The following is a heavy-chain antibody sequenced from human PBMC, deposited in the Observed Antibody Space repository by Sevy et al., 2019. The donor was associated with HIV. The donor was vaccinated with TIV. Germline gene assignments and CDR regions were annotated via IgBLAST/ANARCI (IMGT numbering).Heavy chain of an antibody. Sequence: GGYLRLSCSGSGFSFSNSAMNWVRQTPGKGLKYVSAINSDGVSTYYTDSVRGRFTFSRDNSKNTLYLQMSSLRVEDTALYYCVKDPDYNFWRGDYGMDVWGQGTPVTVSS. V-gene: IGHV3-64D*06. D-gene: IGHD3-3*01. J-gene: IGHJ6*02. CDR3: VKDPDYNFWRGDYGMDV. CDR2: INSDGVST. CDR1: GFSFSNSA.